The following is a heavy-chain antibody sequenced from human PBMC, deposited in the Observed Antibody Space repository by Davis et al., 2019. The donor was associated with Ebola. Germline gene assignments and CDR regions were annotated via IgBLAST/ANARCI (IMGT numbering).Heavy chain of an antibody. V-gene: IGHV4-59*01. J-gene: IGHJ4*02. CDR2: IYYSGSA. D-gene: IGHD3-16*01. CDR1: GGSISSYY. Sequence: MPSETLSLTCPVPGGSISSYYWSWIRQPPGKGLEWIGYIYYSGSANYNPSLKSRVTLSVDTSKNQFSLKLSSVTAADTAVYYCARGFGGVKGHWGQGTLVTVSS. CDR3: ARGFGGVKGH.